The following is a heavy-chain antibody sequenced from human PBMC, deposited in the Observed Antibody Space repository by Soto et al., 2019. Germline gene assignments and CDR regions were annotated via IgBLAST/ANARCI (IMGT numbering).Heavy chain of an antibody. V-gene: IGHV3-7*01. CDR2: IHRDGSDK. Sequence: PGGSLRLSCAASGFTFSSYWMRWVRQAPGKGLEWVANIHRDGSDKFYVDSVKGRFTISRDNVKNSLYLQMNSLRVEDTAVYYCVRDLDYAFHIWGQGTIVTVSS. D-gene: IGHD3-9*01. CDR1: GFTFSSYW. J-gene: IGHJ3*02. CDR3: VRDLDYAFHI.